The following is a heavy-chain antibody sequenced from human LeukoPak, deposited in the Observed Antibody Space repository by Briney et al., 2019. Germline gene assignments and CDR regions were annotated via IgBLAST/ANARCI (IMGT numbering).Heavy chain of an antibody. CDR1: GYTFSSYE. CDR2: MNPKTGKT. CDR3: ARDPLLVPAAKFGLGYYFDY. D-gene: IGHD2-2*01. V-gene: IGHV1-8*01. J-gene: IGHJ4*02. Sequence: ASVKVSCKTSGYTFSSYEINWVRQAAGRGLEWVGWMNPKTGKTAYARNLQGRVTITRDTSISTAYMDLSALGSEDTAVYYCARDPLLVPAAKFGLGYYFDYWGQGTLVTVSS.